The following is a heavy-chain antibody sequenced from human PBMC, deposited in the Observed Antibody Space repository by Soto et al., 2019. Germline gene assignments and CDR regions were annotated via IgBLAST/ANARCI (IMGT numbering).Heavy chain of an antibody. J-gene: IGHJ4*02. V-gene: IGHV1-18*01. CDR2: ISAYNGDTET. Sequence: QVQLVQSGAEVKKPGASVKVSCKASGYTFSTYGISWVRQAPGQGLEWMGWISAYNGDTETNYAQKFQGRVTMTTDPSASAADMELRNLRSDDTAVYYCAIEAGVMAAAGPDDWGQGTLVTVSS. CDR1: GYTFSTYG. D-gene: IGHD6-13*01. CDR3: AIEAGVMAAAGPDD.